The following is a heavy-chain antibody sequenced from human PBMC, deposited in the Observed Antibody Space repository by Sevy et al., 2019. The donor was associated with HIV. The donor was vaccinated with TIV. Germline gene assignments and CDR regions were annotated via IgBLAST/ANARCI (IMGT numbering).Heavy chain of an antibody. D-gene: IGHD3-10*01. Sequence: GGSLRLSCAASGFTFSTYNMNWVRQAPGKGLEWVSSIWSSSSYIYYADSVKGRFTISRDNAKNSLYLQMNSLKVEDTAVYYWARDRTDGSVIDYWGQGTLVTVSS. V-gene: IGHV3-21*01. CDR3: ARDRTDGSVIDY. J-gene: IGHJ4*02. CDR1: GFTFSTYN. CDR2: IWSSSSYI.